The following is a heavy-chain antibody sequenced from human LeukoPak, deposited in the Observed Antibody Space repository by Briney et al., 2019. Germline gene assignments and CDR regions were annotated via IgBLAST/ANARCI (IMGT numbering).Heavy chain of an antibody. CDR1: GGSISSGTFY. Sequence: SQTLSLTCTVSGGSISSGTFYWSWIRQQPGKGLEWIGYIYYSVSTVYNPSLKSRVTMSVDTSKNQFSLELNSVTAADTAVYYCARITSSIEYWGQGTLVTVSS. D-gene: IGHD2-2*01. CDR2: IYYSVST. V-gene: IGHV4-31*03. CDR3: ARITSSIEY. J-gene: IGHJ4*02.